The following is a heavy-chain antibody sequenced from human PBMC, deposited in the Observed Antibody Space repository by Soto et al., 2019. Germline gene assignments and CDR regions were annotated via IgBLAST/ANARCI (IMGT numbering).Heavy chain of an antibody. D-gene: IGHD3-3*01. CDR2: ISGSGGST. CDR1: GFTFSSYA. CDR3: AKTGWSGYYSSYYFDY. V-gene: IGHV3-23*01. J-gene: IGHJ4*02. Sequence: GGSLGLSCAASGFTFSSYAMSWVRQAPGKGLEWVSAISGSGGSTYYADSVKGRFTISRDNSKNTLYLQMNSLRAEDTAVYYCAKTGWSGYYSSYYFDYWGQGTLVTVSS.